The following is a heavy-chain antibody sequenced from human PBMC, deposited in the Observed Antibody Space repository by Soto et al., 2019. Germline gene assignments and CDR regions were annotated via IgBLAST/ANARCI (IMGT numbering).Heavy chain of an antibody. Sequence: GGSLRLSCAASGFTFSSYGMHWVRQAPGKGLEWVAVIWYDGSNKYYADSVKGRFTISRDNSKNTLYLQMNSLRAEDTAVYYCAKQYCSGGSCPYAFDIWGQGTMVTVSS. CDR1: GFTFSSYG. D-gene: IGHD2-15*01. V-gene: IGHV3-33*06. CDR3: AKQYCSGGSCPYAFDI. J-gene: IGHJ3*02. CDR2: IWYDGSNK.